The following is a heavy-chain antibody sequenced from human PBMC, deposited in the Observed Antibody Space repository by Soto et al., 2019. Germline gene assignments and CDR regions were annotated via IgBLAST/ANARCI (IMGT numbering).Heavy chain of an antibody. V-gene: IGHV6-1*01. CDR3: ARGYYDSSGYLNPWFDP. J-gene: IGHJ5*02. D-gene: IGHD3-22*01. CDR2: TYYRSKWYN. CDR1: GDSVSSNSAA. Sequence: PSQTLSLTCAISGDSVSSNSAAWNWIRQSPSRGLEWLGRTYYRSKWYNDYAVSVKSRITINPDTSKNQFSLQLNSVTPEDTAVDYCARGYYDSSGYLNPWFDPWGQGTLVTVSS.